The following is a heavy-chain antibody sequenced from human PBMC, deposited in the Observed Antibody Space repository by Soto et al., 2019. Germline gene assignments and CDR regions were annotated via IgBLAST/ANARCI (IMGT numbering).Heavy chain of an antibody. J-gene: IGHJ6*02. CDR2: IYYSGST. CDR1: GGSISSYY. Sequence: PSETLSLTCTVSGGSISSYYWNWIRQPPGKGLEWIGYIYYSGSTNYNPSLKSRVTISVDTSKNQFSLKLSSVTAADTAVYYCARAKGGSSGGYYYYGMDVWGQGTTVTVS. D-gene: IGHD6-6*01. CDR3: ARAKGGSSGGYYYYGMDV. V-gene: IGHV4-59*01.